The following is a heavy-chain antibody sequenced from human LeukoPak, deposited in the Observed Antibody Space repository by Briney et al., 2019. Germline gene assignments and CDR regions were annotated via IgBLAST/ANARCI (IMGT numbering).Heavy chain of an antibody. V-gene: IGHV1-2*02. CDR3: ASPLDIRKAGQAGSYYYYYMDV. CDR1: GYTYTGYY. Sequence: GASVKVSCKASGYTYTGYYMHWVRQAPGQGLEWMGWINPNSGGTNYAQKFQGRVTMTRDTSISTAYMELSRLRSDDTAVYYCASPLDIRKAGQAGSYYYYYMDVWGKGTTVTVSS. D-gene: IGHD1-1*01. J-gene: IGHJ6*03. CDR2: INPNSGGT.